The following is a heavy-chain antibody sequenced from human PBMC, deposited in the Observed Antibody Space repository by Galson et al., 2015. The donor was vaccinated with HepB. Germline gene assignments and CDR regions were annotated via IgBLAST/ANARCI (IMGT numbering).Heavy chain of an antibody. CDR2: ISGSGGST. D-gene: IGHD6-13*01. Sequence: SLRLSCAASGFTFSSYAMSWVRQAPGKGLEWVSAISGSGGSTYYADSVKGRFTISRDNSKNTLYLQMNSLRAEDTAVYYCAKERQQLVEYYYYGMDVWGQGTTVTVSS. V-gene: IGHV3-23*01. CDR3: AKERQQLVEYYYYGMDV. J-gene: IGHJ6*02. CDR1: GFTFSSYA.